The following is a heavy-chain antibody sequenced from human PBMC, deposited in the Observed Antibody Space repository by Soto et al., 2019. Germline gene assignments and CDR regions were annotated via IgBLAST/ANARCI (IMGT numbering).Heavy chain of an antibody. Sequence: PGESLKISGKGSGYTFTNHCITWVLQMPWKGLEWMGRINPSDSHTNYSPSLQGHVTMSVDKSISTAYPQWSSLKASDSAMYYCARHASYYVSSGYFGTYWGQGTLVTVSS. D-gene: IGHD3-22*01. CDR2: INPSDSHT. J-gene: IGHJ4*02. CDR1: GYTFTNHC. CDR3: ARHASYYVSSGYFGTY. V-gene: IGHV5-10-1*01.